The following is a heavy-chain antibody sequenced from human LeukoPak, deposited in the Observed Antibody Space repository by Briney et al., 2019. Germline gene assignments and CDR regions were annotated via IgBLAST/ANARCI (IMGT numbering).Heavy chain of an antibody. V-gene: IGHV4-59*01. CDR3: ARGQAYYDFWSGYYTRYYFDY. D-gene: IGHD3-3*01. CDR1: GGAISTYY. CDR2: IYHSGST. J-gene: IGHJ4*02. Sequence: SETLSLTCTVSGGAISTYYWSWIRQPPGKGLEWIGYIYHSGSTNYNPSLKSRVTISVDTSKNQFSLKLSSVTAADTAVYYCARGQAYYDFWSGYYTRYYFDYWGQGTLVTVSS.